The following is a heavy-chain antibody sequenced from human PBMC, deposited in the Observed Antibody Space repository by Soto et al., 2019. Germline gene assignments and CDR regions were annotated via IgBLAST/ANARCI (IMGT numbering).Heavy chain of an antibody. J-gene: IGHJ6*02. V-gene: IGHV3-23*01. CDR2: ISGSSSGT. Sequence: EARLLESGGGLIQPWGSLRLSCEASGFNFGAYAMSWVRQAPGKGLEWVSGISGSSSGTYYTDSVKGRFTISRDNSKNTVYLQMNRLRGEDTAVYYCAKDRSENFWVYYYAMDVWGQGTAVTVSS. CDR1: GFNFGAYA. CDR3: AKDRSENFWVYYYAMDV. D-gene: IGHD6-19*01.